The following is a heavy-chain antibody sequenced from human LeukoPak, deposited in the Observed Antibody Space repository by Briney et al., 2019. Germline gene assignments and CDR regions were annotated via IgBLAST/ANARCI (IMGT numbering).Heavy chain of an antibody. D-gene: IGHD1-1*01. CDR2: ISPNSGAT. V-gene: IGHV1-2*06. J-gene: IGHJ5*02. CDR1: GSTFTVYY. Sequence: ASVKVSCKASGSTFTVYYIHWVRQAPGQGLEWMGRISPNSGATNYAQKFQGRVTMTRDTSISTAYMELSRLTSDGSAVYYCARVVTGTGWFDPCGQGTLVTVSS. CDR3: ARVVTGTGWFDP.